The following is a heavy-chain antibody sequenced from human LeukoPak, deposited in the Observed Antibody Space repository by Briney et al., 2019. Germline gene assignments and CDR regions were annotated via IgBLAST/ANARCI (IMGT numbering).Heavy chain of an antibody. Sequence: GGSLRLSCAASGFTFSSSGMHWVRQAPRKGLEWVAFISNDGSNRYYADSVKGRFTIYRDNSKNTLYLQMNSLRAEDTAVYYCAKETRVSYSDYGGQGTLVTVSS. D-gene: IGHD5/OR15-5a*01. CDR3: AKETRVSYSDY. CDR1: GFTFSSSG. CDR2: ISNDGSNR. V-gene: IGHV3-30*02. J-gene: IGHJ4*02.